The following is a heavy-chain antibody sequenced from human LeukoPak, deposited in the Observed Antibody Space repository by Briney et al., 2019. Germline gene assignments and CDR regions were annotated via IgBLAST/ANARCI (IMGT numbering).Heavy chain of an antibody. D-gene: IGHD4-23*01. CDR3: ARGDYGGNSFPTT. CDR2: ISYDGSNK. V-gene: IGHV3-30*03. CDR1: GFTFSSYS. J-gene: IGHJ5*02. Sequence: GGSLRLSCAASGFTFSSYSMNWVRQAPGKGLEWVAVISYDGSNKYYADSVKGRFTISRDNSKNTLYLQMNSLRAEDTAVYYCARGDYGGNSFPTTWGQGTLVTVSS.